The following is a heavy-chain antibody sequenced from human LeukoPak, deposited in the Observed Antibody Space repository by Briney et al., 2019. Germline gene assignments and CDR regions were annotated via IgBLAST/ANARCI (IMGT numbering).Heavy chain of an antibody. Sequence: PSETLSLTCTVSGGSISSYYWSWIRRPPGKGLEWIGYIYYSGSTNYNPSLKSRVTISVDTSKNQFSLMLRSVTAADTAVYYCARVGFWSGYYVDYWGQGTLVTVSS. CDR3: ARVGFWSGYYVDY. J-gene: IGHJ4*02. CDR2: IYYSGST. CDR1: GGSISSYY. D-gene: IGHD3-3*01. V-gene: IGHV4-59*01.